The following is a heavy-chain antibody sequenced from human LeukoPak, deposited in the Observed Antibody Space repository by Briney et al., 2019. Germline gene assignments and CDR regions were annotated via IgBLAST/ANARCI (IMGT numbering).Heavy chain of an antibody. CDR1: GFTFGGYG. Sequence: GGSLRLSCAGSGFTFGGYGMHWFRQTPGKGLEWVAVNAYDGSRAFYADSVKGRFTISRDNSKNTMSVQMDDLRAEDTAVYYCTRYNNDHFDHWGQGTLVTVST. J-gene: IGHJ4*02. V-gene: IGHV3-33*01. CDR3: TRYNNDHFDH. CDR2: NAYDGSRA. D-gene: IGHD1-14*01.